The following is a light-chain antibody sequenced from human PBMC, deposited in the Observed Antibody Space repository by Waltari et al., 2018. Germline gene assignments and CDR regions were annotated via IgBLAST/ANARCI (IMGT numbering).Light chain of an antibody. V-gene: IGKV3-15*01. CDR3: QQYNDWPRT. J-gene: IGKJ1*01. Sequence: EVVMTQSPATLSASPGESATLSCRASQYVNIHLDWYQQKPGQAPRLLIYAASTRATGVPARFGGSGAGTDFTLTISSLQSEDSAVYYCQQYNDWPRTFGLGTKVEIK. CDR1: QYVNIH. CDR2: AAS.